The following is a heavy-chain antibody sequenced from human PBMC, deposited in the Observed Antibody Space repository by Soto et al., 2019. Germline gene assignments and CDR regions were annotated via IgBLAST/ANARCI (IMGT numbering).Heavy chain of an antibody. D-gene: IGHD3-3*02. J-gene: IGHJ4*02. V-gene: IGHV2-5*02. CDR1: GFSVSSNGAR. Sequence: QITLKESGPPLVKPTQTLTLTCSLSGFSVSSNGARVGWIRQPPGRAVEWLALSYWDDNKHYNPSLKTRLTITNDTTKNLVVLTVTDMVPVDIATYYCFTGTLGSFGHVHFVYGGPGTLVTVSS. CDR2: SYWDDNK. CDR3: FTGTLGSFGHVHFVY.